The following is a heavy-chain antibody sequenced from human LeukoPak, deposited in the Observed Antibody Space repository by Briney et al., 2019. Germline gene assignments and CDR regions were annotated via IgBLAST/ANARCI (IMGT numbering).Heavy chain of an antibody. CDR3: AGGAAPYHCSGGSCYSYYYYYMDV. CDR2: IYYSGST. D-gene: IGHD2-15*01. CDR1: GGSISSSSYY. Sequence: PSETLSLTCTVSGGSISSSSYYWGWIRQPPGKGLEWIGSIYYSGSTYYNPSLKSRVTISVDTSKNQFSLKLSSVTAADTAVYYCAGGAAPYHCSGGSCYSYYYYYMDVWDKGTAVTVSS. V-gene: IGHV4-39*01. J-gene: IGHJ6*03.